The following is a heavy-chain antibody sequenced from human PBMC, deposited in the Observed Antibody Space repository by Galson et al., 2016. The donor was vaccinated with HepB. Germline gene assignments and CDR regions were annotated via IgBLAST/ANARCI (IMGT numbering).Heavy chain of an antibody. CDR3: AKERLVRRIFDH. CDR1: GFVFSNFG. J-gene: IGHJ4*02. CDR2: ISTRRTT. Sequence: SLRLSCAASGFVFSNFGLSWVRQAPGKGLEWVASISTRRTTYYSDSVQGRFTISRDNSNNTPYLQMKGLRAEDTAVYYCAKERLVRRIFDHWGQGTLLTVSS. D-gene: IGHD1-1*01. V-gene: IGHV3-23*01.